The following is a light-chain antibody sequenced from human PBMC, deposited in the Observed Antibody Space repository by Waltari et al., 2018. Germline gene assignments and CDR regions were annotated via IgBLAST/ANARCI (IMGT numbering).Light chain of an antibody. J-gene: IGKJ3*01. CDR3: QQYINWPSFT. Sequence: EIVMTQSPATLSVSPGERVTLSCWASQSVSSNLAWYQQKPGQGPSLLIYDAYTRAPGIPARFIGSGSGTEFTLTISSLTSEDFAIYYCQQYINWPSFTFGPGTKVDIK. CDR2: DAY. CDR1: QSVSSN. V-gene: IGKV3D-15*01.